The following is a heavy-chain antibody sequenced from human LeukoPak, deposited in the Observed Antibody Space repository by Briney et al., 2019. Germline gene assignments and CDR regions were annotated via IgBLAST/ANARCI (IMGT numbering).Heavy chain of an antibody. J-gene: IGHJ4*02. CDR1: GFTFTSSA. CDR3: AARQSVSWYWYYFDH. V-gene: IGHV1-58*01. CDR2: IVVGSGNT. Sequence: ASVKLSRKASGFTFTSSAVQWGRQARGQRLGLIGWIVVGSGNTNYAHKFQESVTITTDMSTSTAYMVLSSLRSEDTAVSYWAARQSVSWYWYYFDHWGQGTLVTVSS. D-gene: IGHD6-13*01.